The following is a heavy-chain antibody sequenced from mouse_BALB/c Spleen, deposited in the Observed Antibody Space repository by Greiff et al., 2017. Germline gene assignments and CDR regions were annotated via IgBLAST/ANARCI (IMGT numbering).Heavy chain of an antibody. CDR3: ASYRYYGYAMDY. J-gene: IGHJ4*01. D-gene: IGHD2-14*01. CDR2: IWSGGST. CDR1: GFSLTGYY. Sequence: QVQLKQSGPGLVKPSQSLSITCTVSGFSLTGYYVNWVRQSPGKGLEWMGVIWSGGSTDYNADYITRMSISKDNSKSKVFFKMNSLQANDTAIYYCASYRYYGYAMDYWGQGTSVTVSS. V-gene: IGHV2-2*02.